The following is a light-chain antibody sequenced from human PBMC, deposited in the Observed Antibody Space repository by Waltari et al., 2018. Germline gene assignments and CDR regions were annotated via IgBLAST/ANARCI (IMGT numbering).Light chain of an antibody. J-gene: IGLJ2*01. V-gene: IGLV1-51*01. Sequence: QSVLTQPPSVAAAPGQKVTISCSGGNSTLRYNYVAWYQQIPGTAPKLLIHGNSDRPSGIPDRFSGSKSGTSATLGITGLQTGDEADYYCGTWDNGLNAAVFGGGTKLTVL. CDR1: NSTLRYNY. CDR2: GNS. CDR3: GTWDNGLNAAV.